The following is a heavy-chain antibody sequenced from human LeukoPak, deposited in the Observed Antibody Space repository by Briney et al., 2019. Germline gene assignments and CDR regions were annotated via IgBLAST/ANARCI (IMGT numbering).Heavy chain of an antibody. CDR2: IYYSGST. CDR1: GGSISSGDYY. Sequence: SQTLSLTCTVSGGSISSGDYYWSWIRQPPGKGLEWIGYIYYSGSTYYNPSLKSRVTISVDTSKNQFSLKLSSVTAADTAVYYCARGTEWLRARFDYWDQGTLVTVSS. V-gene: IGHV4-30-4*01. D-gene: IGHD5-12*01. J-gene: IGHJ4*02. CDR3: ARGTEWLRARFDY.